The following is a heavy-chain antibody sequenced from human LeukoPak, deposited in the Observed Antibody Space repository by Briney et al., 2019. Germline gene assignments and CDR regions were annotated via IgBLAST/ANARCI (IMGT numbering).Heavy chain of an antibody. CDR1: GYTFTGYY. V-gene: IGHV1-2*02. CDR3: ARGCSSPSCSTDY. J-gene: IGHJ4*02. Sequence: EASVKVSCKASGYTFTGYYMHWVRQAPGQGLEWMGWINPNSGGTNYAQKFQGRVTMTRDTSISTAYMELSRLRSDDTAVYYCARGCSSPSCSTDYWGQGTLVTVSS. D-gene: IGHD2-2*01. CDR2: INPNSGGT.